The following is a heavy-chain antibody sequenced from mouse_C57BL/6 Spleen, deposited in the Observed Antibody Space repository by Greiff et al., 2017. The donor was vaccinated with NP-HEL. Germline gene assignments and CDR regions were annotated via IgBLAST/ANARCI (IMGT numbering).Heavy chain of an antibody. CDR2: IDPSDSET. CDR3: ASVDYGSSYGVFAY. D-gene: IGHD1-1*01. CDR1: GYTFTSYW. J-gene: IGHJ3*01. V-gene: IGHV1-52*01. Sequence: QVQLQQPGAELVRPGSSVKLSCKASGYTFTSYWMHWVKQRPIQGLEWIGNIDPSDSETDYNQKFKDKATFTVDKSTSTAYMQLSSLTSEDSAVYYCASVDYGSSYGVFAYWGQGTLVTVSA.